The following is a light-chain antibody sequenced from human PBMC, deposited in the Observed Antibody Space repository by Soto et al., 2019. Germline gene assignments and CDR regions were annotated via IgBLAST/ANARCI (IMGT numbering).Light chain of an antibody. CDR1: SSDVCGYNY. V-gene: IGLV2-14*01. Sequence: QSALTQPASVSGSPGQSITISCTGTSSDVCGYNYVSWYQLNPGKAPKLMVFDVSDRPSGVSSRFSGSKSGNTASLTISGLQAEDEAYYFCSSYTDTNTLVFGGGTKLTVL. CDR2: DVS. CDR3: SSYTDTNTLV. J-gene: IGLJ2*01.